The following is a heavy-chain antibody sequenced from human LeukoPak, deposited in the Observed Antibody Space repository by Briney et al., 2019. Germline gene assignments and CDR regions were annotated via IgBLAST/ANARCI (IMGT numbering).Heavy chain of an antibody. CDR3: ARGPGRFLEWLLF. D-gene: IGHD3-3*01. CDR1: GYTFTTYD. V-gene: IGHV1-8*01. Sequence: ASVKVSCKASGYTFTTYDTNWVRQATGQGLEWMGWINPNTGSTGYAPKFQDRVTITRDTSITTAYMELSSLRSEDTAMYYCARGPGRFLEWLLFWGQGTLVTVSS. J-gene: IGHJ4*02. CDR2: INPNTGST.